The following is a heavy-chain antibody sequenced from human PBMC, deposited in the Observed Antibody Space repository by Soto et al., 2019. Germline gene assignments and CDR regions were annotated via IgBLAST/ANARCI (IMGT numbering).Heavy chain of an antibody. Sequence: QVQLVESGGGVVQPGRSLRLSCAASGFTFSSYGMHWVRQAPGKGLEWVAVIWYDGSNKYYADSVKGRFTISRDNSKNTLYLQMNSLRAEDTAVYYCARDGGDCYHNMDCYYYYGMDVWGQGTTVTVSS. CDR2: IWYDGSNK. D-gene: IGHD2-21*02. CDR1: GFTFSSYG. CDR3: ARDGGDCYHNMDCYYYYGMDV. J-gene: IGHJ6*02. V-gene: IGHV3-33*01.